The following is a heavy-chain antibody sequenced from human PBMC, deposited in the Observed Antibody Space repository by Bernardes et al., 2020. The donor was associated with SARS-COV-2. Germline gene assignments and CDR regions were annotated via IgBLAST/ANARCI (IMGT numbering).Heavy chain of an antibody. CDR3: AKDDSSGWKEEYHTMDV. D-gene: IGHD3-22*01. J-gene: IGHJ6*02. Sequence: GGSLRLSCVASGFAVDSYAFHWVRQSPGKGLEWVAVISYDGSDKFYADSVKGRFTISRDNSKKTVTLQMNSLRPDDTGLYFCAKDDSSGWKEEYHTMDVWGRGTTVIVSS. CDR2: ISYDGSDK. V-gene: IGHV3-30*18. CDR1: GFAVDSYA.